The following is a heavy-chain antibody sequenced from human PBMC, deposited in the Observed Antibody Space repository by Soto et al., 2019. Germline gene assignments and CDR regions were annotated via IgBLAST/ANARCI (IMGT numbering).Heavy chain of an antibody. V-gene: IGHV1-69*13. CDR1: GGTFSSYA. Sequence: ASVKVSCKASGGTFSSYAISWVRQAPGQGLEWMGGIIPIFGTANYAQKFQGRVTITADESTSTAYMELSSLRSEDTAVYYCARDQWPINGIPGGGHYYYGMDVWGQGTTVTVSS. D-gene: IGHD1-20*01. CDR2: IIPIFGTA. CDR3: ARDQWPINGIPGGGHYYYGMDV. J-gene: IGHJ6*02.